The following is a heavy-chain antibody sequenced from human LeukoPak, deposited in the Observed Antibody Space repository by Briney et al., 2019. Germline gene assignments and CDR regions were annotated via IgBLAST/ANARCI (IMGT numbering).Heavy chain of an antibody. D-gene: IGHD3-3*01. J-gene: IGHJ4*02. V-gene: IGHV1-2*02. CDR1: GYTFTGYY. CDR3: ARDLDGLRFLEWLLPQDY. CDR2: INPNSGGT. Sequence: ASVKVSCKASGYTFTGYYMHWVRQAPGQGLEWMGWINPNSGGTNYVQKFQGRVTMTRDTSISTAYMELSRLRSDDTAVYYCARDLDGLRFLEWLLPQDYWGQGTLVTVSS.